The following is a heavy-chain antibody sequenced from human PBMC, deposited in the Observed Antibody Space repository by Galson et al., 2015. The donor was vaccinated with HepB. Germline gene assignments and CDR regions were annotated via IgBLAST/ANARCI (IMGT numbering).Heavy chain of an antibody. V-gene: IGHV3-15*01. CDR1: GFTFSNAW. D-gene: IGHD1-26*01. CDR3: AKLIVGATKSNWFDP. CDR2: IKSKTDGGTT. J-gene: IGHJ5*02. Sequence: SLRLSCAASGFTFSNAWMSWVRQAPGKGLEWVGRIKSKTDGGTTDYAAPVKGRFTISRDDSKNTLYLQMNSLRAEDTAVYYCAKLIVGATKSNWFDPWGQGTLVTVSS.